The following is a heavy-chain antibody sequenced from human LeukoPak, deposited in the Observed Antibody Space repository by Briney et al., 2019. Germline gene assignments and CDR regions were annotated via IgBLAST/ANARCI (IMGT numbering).Heavy chain of an antibody. CDR3: ASYTIFGVVKDAFDI. CDR2: IYYSGST. J-gene: IGHJ3*02. V-gene: IGHV4-59*01. CDR1: GGSISSYY. D-gene: IGHD3-3*01. Sequence: SETLSLTCTVPGGSISSYYWSWIRQPPGKGLEWIGYIYYSGSTNYNPSLKSRVAISVDTSKNQFSLKLSSVTAADTAVYYCASYTIFGVVKDAFDIWGQGTMVTVSS.